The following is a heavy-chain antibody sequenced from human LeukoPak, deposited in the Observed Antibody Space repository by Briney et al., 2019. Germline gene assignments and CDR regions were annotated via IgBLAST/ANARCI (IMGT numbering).Heavy chain of an antibody. J-gene: IGHJ5*02. CDR3: ARDLMLVATIGWFDP. CDR2: IKQDGSEK. Sequence: GGPLRLSCAASGFTFSSYWMSWVRQAPGKGLEWVANIKQDGSEKYYVDSVKGRFTISRDNAKNSLYLQMNSLRAEDTAVYYCARDLMLVATIGWFDPWGQGTLVTVSS. D-gene: IGHD5-12*01. V-gene: IGHV3-7*01. CDR1: GFTFSSYW.